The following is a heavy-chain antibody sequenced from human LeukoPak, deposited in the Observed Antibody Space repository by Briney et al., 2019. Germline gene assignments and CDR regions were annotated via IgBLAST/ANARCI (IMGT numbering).Heavy chain of an antibody. CDR1: GGSFSGYY. Sequence: SETLSLTCAVYGGSFSGYYWSWIRQPPGKGLEWIGEINHSGSTNYNPSLKSRVTISVDTSKNQFSLKLSSMTAADTAVYYCARGFGSGSYLDWFDPWGQGTLVTVSS. D-gene: IGHD3-10*01. CDR2: INHSGST. CDR3: ARGFGSGSYLDWFDP. J-gene: IGHJ5*02. V-gene: IGHV4-34*01.